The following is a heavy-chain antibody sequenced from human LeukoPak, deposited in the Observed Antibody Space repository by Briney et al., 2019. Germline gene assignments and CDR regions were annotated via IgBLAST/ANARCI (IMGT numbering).Heavy chain of an antibody. J-gene: IGHJ4*02. CDR2: MNPNSGNT. D-gene: IGHD2-15*01. CDR1: GYTFTSYD. V-gene: IGHV1-8*01. Sequence: ASVKVSCKASGYTFTSYDINWVRQATGQGLEWMGWMNPNSGNTGYAQKFQGRVTMTRNTSISTAYMELSSLRSDDTAVYYCARARGGYGGTENDDWGQGTLVTVSS. CDR3: ARARGGYGGTENDD.